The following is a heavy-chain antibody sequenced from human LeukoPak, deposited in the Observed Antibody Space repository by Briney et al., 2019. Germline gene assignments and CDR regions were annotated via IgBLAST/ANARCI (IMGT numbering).Heavy chain of an antibody. CDR1: GGSISSSSYY. CDR3: ARLSSSSSDAFDI. V-gene: IGHV4-39*01. D-gene: IGHD6-6*01. CDR2: IYYSGST. Sequence: PSETLSLTCTVSGGSISSSSYYWGWIRQPPGKGLEWIGSIYYSGSTYYNPSLKSRVTISVDTSKNQFSLKLSSVTAADTAVYYCARLSSSSSDAFDIWGQGTMVTVSS. J-gene: IGHJ3*02.